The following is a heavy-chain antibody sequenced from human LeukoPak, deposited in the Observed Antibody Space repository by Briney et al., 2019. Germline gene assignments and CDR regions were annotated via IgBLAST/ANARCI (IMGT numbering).Heavy chain of an antibody. CDR1: GFTFSSYG. CDR2: ISYDGSNK. V-gene: IGHV3-30*18. J-gene: IGHJ4*02. Sequence: GRSLRLSCAASGFTFSSYGMHWVRQAPGKGLEWVAVISYDGSNKYYADSVKGRFTISRDNSKNTLYLQMNSLRAEDTAVYYCAKDRPHDSSGYLVYWGQGTLVTVSS. D-gene: IGHD3-22*01. CDR3: AKDRPHDSSGYLVY.